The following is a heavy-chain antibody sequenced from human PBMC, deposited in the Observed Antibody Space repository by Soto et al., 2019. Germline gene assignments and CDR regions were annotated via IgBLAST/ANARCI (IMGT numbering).Heavy chain of an antibody. CDR1: GGSISSYY. V-gene: IGHV4-59*01. Sequence: SETLSLTCTVSGGSISSYYWSWIRQPPGKGLEWIGYIYYSGSTNYNPSLKSRVTISVDTSKNQFSLKLSSVTAADTAVYYCGRGQQGLIRYWGQGTLVTVSS. CDR3: GRGQQGLIRY. CDR2: IYYSGST. D-gene: IGHD6-13*01. J-gene: IGHJ4*02.